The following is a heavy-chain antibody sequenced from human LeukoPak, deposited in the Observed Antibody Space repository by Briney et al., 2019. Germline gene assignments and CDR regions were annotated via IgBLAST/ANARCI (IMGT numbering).Heavy chain of an antibody. J-gene: IGHJ4*02. CDR3: AREQFSSSYHDS. V-gene: IGHV1-3*01. Sequence: ASVKVSCKASGYTFTSYSMHWVRQAPGQSLEWMGRINAGNGNTKYSQKFQGRVTITRDTSASTAYMELSSLRSEDTAVYYCAREQFSSSYHDSWGQGTLVTVSS. D-gene: IGHD6-6*01. CDR2: INAGNGNT. CDR1: GYTFTSYS.